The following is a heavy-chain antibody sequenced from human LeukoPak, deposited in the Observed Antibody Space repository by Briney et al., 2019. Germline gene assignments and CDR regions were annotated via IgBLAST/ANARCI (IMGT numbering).Heavy chain of an antibody. CDR1: GFTFSSYA. CDR2: ISYDGSNK. CDR3: ARVRYSYGYIEAFDI. Sequence: GGSLRLSCAASGFTFSSYAMHWVRQAPGKGLEWVAVISYDGSNKYYADSVKGRFTISRDSSKNTLYLQMNSLRAEDTAVYYCARVRYSYGYIEAFDIWGQGTMVTVSS. J-gene: IGHJ3*02. V-gene: IGHV3-30*04. D-gene: IGHD5-18*01.